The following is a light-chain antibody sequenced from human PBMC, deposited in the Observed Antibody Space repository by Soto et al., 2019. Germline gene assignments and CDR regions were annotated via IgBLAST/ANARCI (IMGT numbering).Light chain of an antibody. V-gene: IGKV1-39*01. J-gene: IGKJ5*01. Sequence: DIQMTQSPSSLSASVGDRVTITCRASQSISSYLNWYQQKPGKAPELLIYAASGLQSGVPSRFSGSGSGTVFTLTINSLQPEDFATYYCQQSHSIPITFGQGTRLEIK. CDR3: QQSHSIPIT. CDR1: QSISSY. CDR2: AAS.